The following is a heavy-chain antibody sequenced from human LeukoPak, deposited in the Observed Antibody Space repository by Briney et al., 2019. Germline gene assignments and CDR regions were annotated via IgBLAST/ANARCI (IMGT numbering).Heavy chain of an antibody. V-gene: IGHV3-73*01. J-gene: IGHJ4*02. D-gene: IGHD3-9*01. Sequence: GGSLKLSCAASGFTFSGSAMHWVRQASGKGLEWVGRIRSKANSYATAYAASVKGRFTISRDDSKNTAYLQMNSLRAEDTAVYYCAKDPAPVLRYFDWNLGGVDWGQGTLVTVSS. CDR3: AKDPAPVLRYFDWNLGGVD. CDR2: IRSKANSYAT. CDR1: GFTFSGSA.